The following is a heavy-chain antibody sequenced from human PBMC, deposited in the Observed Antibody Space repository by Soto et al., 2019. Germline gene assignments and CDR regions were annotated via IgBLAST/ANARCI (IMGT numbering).Heavy chain of an antibody. CDR3: ARTCRSGGSCYLEY. V-gene: IGHV1-18*01. CDR2: VSVPSGDT. Sequence: GSVKVSFKASGCSFSSFGISWVRQAPGQGLEWVGWVSVPSGDTSSAQNFQGRVTVTTDTSTSTAYLEVGSLRSDDTAVYYCARTCRSGGSCYLEYWGEGTLVTVSS. J-gene: IGHJ4*02. D-gene: IGHD2-15*01. CDR1: GCSFSSFG.